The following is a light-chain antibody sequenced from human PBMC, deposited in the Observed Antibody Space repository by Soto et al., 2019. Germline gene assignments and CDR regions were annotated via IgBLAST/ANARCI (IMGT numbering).Light chain of an antibody. CDR3: QQYRDSPLT. CDR1: QSVSSSY. CDR2: GAS. Sequence: EIVLTQSPGTLSLSPGERATLSCRASQSVSSSYLAWYQQKPGQAPRLLIYGASSRATGIPDRFSGSGSGTDFTLTISRLEPEDFAVYYCQQYRDSPLTFGGGTEVEIK. J-gene: IGKJ4*01. V-gene: IGKV3-20*01.